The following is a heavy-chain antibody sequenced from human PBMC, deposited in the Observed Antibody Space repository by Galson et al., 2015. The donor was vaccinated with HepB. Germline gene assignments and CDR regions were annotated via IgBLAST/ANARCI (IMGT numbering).Heavy chain of an antibody. V-gene: IGHV1-69*04. CDR1: GGTFSSYA. CDR2: IIPILGIA. CDR3: ARDMAAAGRRDYYYYYGMDV. J-gene: IGHJ6*02. Sequence: SVKVSCKASGGTFSSYAISWVRQAPGQGLEWMGRIIPILGIANYAQKFQGRVTITADKSTSTAYMELSSLRSEDTAVYYCARDMAAAGRRDYYYYYGMDVWGQGTTVTVSS. D-gene: IGHD6-13*01.